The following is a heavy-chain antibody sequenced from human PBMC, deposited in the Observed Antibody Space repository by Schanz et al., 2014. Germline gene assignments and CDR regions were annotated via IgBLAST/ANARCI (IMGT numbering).Heavy chain of an antibody. Sequence: QAQLVESGGGVVQPGRSLRLSCGASGFTFSDYGTHWVRQAPGKGLEWVAFISYDGSFEDYLDSVKGRFTISRDNSKNTLYLQMSSLRGEDTAVYYCAKDLEPQCGGDCPLTWGQGTLVTVSS. CDR3: AKDLEPQCGGDCPLT. CDR1: GFTFSDYG. V-gene: IGHV3-30*18. CDR2: ISYDGSFE. D-gene: IGHD2-21*02. J-gene: IGHJ4*02.